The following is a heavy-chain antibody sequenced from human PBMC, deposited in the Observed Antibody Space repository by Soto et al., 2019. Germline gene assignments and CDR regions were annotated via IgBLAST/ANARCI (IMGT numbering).Heavy chain of an antibody. V-gene: IGHV5-10-1*01. D-gene: IGHD3-3*01. J-gene: IGHJ6*02. CDR2: IDPSDSYT. Sequence: GESLKISCKGSGYSFTSYWISWVRQMPGKGLEWMGRIDPSDSYTNYSPSFQGHVTISADKSISTAYLQWSSLKASDTAMYYCATRVVNYYYCGMDVWGQGTTVTVSS. CDR1: GYSFTSYW. CDR3: ATRVVNYYYCGMDV.